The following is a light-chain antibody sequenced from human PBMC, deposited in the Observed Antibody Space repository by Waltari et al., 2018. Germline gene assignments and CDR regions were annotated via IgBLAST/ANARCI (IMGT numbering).Light chain of an antibody. J-gene: IGKJ1*01. CDR3: QQHGTLPAT. V-gene: IGKV3-20*01. Sequence: EIVLTQSPGTASLSPGERVTISCRASQSVGSSSLAWYQQKPGQAPRLVIYRASRRATGIPDRFSGSGSGTDFSLTSSRLEPEDFAVYYCQQHGTLPATFGQGTKVEIK. CDR1: QSVGSSS. CDR2: RAS.